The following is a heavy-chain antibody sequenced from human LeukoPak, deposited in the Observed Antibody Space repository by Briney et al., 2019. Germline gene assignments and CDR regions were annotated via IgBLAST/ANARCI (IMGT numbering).Heavy chain of an antibody. CDR1: GFTFSSYS. Sequence: GGSLRLSCAASGFTFSSYSMNWVRQAPGKGLEWVSSISSSSSYIYYADSVKGRFTISRDNAKNSLYLQMNSLRAEDTAVYYCARGGSSRYYMDVWGKGTTVTISS. CDR2: ISSSSSYI. D-gene: IGHD6-13*01. CDR3: ARGGSSRYYMDV. J-gene: IGHJ6*03. V-gene: IGHV3-21*01.